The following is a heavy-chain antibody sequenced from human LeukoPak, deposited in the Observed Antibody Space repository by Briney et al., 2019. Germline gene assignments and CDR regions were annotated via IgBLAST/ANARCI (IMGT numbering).Heavy chain of an antibody. CDR3: ARDSSSSRIFDY. V-gene: IGHV3-30-3*01. CDR2: ISYDGSNK. CDR1: GFTFSSYA. D-gene: IGHD6-13*01. Sequence: GGSLRLSCAASGFTFSSYAMHWVRQAPGKGLEWVAVISYDGSNKCYADSVKGRFTISRDNSKNTLYLQMNSLRAEDTAVYYCARDSSSSRIFDYWGQGTLVTVSS. J-gene: IGHJ4*02.